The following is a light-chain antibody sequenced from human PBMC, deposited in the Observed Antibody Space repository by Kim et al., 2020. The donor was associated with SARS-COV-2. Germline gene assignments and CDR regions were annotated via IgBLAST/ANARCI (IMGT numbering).Light chain of an antibody. Sequence: SPWQRPPLSCRPSQSVSTSYLAWYQHKPGQAPRLLIYGASSRATGIPDRFSGSGSGTDFTLTISRLEPEDFAVYYCQQYGSSPLTFGGGTKVEIK. CDR1: QSVSTSY. J-gene: IGKJ4*01. V-gene: IGKV3-20*01. CDR3: QQYGSSPLT. CDR2: GAS.